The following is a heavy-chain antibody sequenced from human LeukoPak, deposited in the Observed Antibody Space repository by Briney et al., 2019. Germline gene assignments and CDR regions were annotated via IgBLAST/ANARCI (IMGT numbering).Heavy chain of an antibody. CDR1: GFTFSSYW. CDR3: AKDSYYDSSGPFD. CDR2: INRDGSVI. Sequence: GGSLRLSCAASGFTFSSYWMTWVRQVPGKGLEWVSNINRDGSVIHYMDSVKGRFTISRDNAKNSLYLQMNSLRAEDTALYYCAKDSYYDSSGPFDWGQGTLVTVSS. V-gene: IGHV3-7*03. D-gene: IGHD3-22*01. J-gene: IGHJ4*02.